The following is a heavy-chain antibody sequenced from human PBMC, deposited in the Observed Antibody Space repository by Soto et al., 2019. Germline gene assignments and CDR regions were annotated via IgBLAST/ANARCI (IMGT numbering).Heavy chain of an antibody. J-gene: IGHJ4*02. CDR1: GGSINIYF. V-gene: IGHV4-59*01. CDR3: ARGASLSGSCLFDY. Sequence: PSETLSLTCTVSGGSINIYFWRWIWQPPGKGLEWIGYIYYSGSTNYNPSLKSRVTISVDTSKNQFSLKLSSVTAADTAVYYCARGASLSGSCLFDYWGQGTLVTVSS. D-gene: IGHD2-15*01. CDR2: IYYSGST.